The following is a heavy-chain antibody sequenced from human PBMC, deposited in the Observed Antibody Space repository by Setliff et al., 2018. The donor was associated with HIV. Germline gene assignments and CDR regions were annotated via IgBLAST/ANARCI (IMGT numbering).Heavy chain of an antibody. CDR3: ARDVSWRVRTYIDY. J-gene: IGHJ4*02. CDR1: GGNFRSYG. V-gene: IGHV1-69*10. D-gene: IGHD3-3*01. CDR2: IIPMSGVP. Sequence: GASVKVSCKASGGNFRSYGISWVRQAPGQGLEWMGGIIPMSGVPKYAQKFQGRVTITADKSTSTAYMELSSLTAEDTAVYYCARDVSWRVRTYIDYWGQGALVTVSS.